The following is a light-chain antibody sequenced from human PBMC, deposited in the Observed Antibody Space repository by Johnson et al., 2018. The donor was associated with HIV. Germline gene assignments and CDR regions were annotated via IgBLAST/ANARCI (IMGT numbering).Light chain of an antibody. CDR1: SSNIGNNY. Sequence: QAVLTQPPSVSAAPGQKVTISCSGTSSNIGNNYVSWYQQFPGTAPKLVIYDNNNRPSGIPDRFSGSKSGTSATLGITGLQTGDEADYYCGTWDSSLSAFYVFGTGTKVTVL. CDR3: GTWDSSLSAFYV. CDR2: DNN. J-gene: IGLJ1*01. V-gene: IGLV1-51*01.